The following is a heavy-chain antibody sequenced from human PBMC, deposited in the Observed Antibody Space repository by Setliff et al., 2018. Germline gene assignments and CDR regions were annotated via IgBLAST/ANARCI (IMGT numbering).Heavy chain of an antibody. D-gene: IGHD5-18*01. CDR3: ARGKSVTASNRFDP. Sequence: TSETLSLTCTVSGGSIGSGSYYWSWIRQPAGKGLEWIGHIYTSGSTNYNPSLKSRVTISVDTSKNQFSLKLSSVTAADTAVYYCARGKSVTASNRFDPWGQGTLVTVSS. CDR1: GGSIGSGSYY. J-gene: IGHJ5*02. CDR2: IYTSGST. V-gene: IGHV4-61*09.